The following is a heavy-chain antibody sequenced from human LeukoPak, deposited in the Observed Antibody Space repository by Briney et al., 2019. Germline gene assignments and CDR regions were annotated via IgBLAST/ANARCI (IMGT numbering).Heavy chain of an antibody. Sequence: SETLSLTCAVYGGSFSGYYWSWIRQPPGKGLEWIGEINHSGSTNYNPSLTSRVTISVDTSKNQFSLKLSSVTAADTAVYYCARGLSGYCSGGSCYVPGVRHDYWGQGTLVTVSS. V-gene: IGHV4-34*01. D-gene: IGHD2-15*01. CDR3: ARGLSGYCSGGSCYVPGVRHDY. CDR1: GGSFSGYY. CDR2: INHSGST. J-gene: IGHJ4*02.